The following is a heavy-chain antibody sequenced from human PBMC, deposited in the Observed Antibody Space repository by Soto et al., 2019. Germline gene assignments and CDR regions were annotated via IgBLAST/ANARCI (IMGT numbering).Heavy chain of an antibody. D-gene: IGHD2-21*01. CDR1: GFTFSSYG. CDR3: AKFADHYYCGGDCYWFQH. V-gene: IGHV3-30*18. J-gene: IGHJ1*01. CDR2: ISYDGSNK. Sequence: GGSLRLSCAASGFTFSSYGMHWVRQAPGKGLEWVAVISYDGSNKYYADSVKGRFTISRDNSKNTLYLQMNSLRAEDTAVYYCAKFADHYYCGGDCYWFQHWGQGTLVTVSS.